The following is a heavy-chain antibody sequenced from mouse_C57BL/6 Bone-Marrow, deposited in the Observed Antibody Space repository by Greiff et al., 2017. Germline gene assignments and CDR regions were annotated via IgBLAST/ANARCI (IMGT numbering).Heavy chain of an antibody. D-gene: IGHD3-2*02. Sequence: QVQLQQPGAELVRPGSSVKLSCKASGYTFTSYWMHWVKQRPIQGLEWIGNIDPSDSETHYNQKFKDKATLTVDKSSSTAYMQLSSLTSGDSAVYYCARSDLLDSSDYWGQGTTLTVSS. CDR1: GYTFTSYW. CDR3: ARSDLLDSSDY. V-gene: IGHV1-52*01. J-gene: IGHJ2*01. CDR2: IDPSDSET.